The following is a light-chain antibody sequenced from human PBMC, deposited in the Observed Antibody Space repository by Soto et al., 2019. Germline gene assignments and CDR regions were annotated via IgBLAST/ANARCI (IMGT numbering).Light chain of an antibody. CDR3: QQYESHPNT. Sequence: DIQMTQSPSTLSASVGDRVTITCRASQSIGSWLAWYQQKPGKAPKFMIYRASILESGVPARFSGSGSGTDFTLTISSLQPDDFASYYCQQYESHPNTFGRGTKVDIK. CDR1: QSIGSW. V-gene: IGKV1-5*03. CDR2: RAS. J-gene: IGKJ2*01.